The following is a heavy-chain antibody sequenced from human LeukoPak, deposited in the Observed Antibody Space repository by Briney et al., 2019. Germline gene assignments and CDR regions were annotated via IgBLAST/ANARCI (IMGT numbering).Heavy chain of an antibody. V-gene: IGHV3-23*01. D-gene: IGHD5-18*01. CDR3: ATWGSGYSYGALEY. Sequence: PGGSLRLSCAASGIIFSNYAMTWVRQAPGKGLGWVSDIIVSGASTNYADSVKGRFIISRDNSKNTLYLQMNSLRAEDTAVYYCATWGSGYSYGALEYWGQGTLVTVST. CDR1: GIIFSNYA. CDR2: IIVSGAST. J-gene: IGHJ4*02.